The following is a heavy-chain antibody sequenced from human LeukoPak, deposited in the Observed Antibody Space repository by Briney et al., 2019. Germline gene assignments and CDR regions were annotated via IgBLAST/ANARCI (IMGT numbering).Heavy chain of an antibody. CDR3: ARGGLGDSRGYQDIQFDY. Sequence: SVKVSCKASGGTFSSYAISWVRQAPGQGLEWMGGTIPIFGTANYAQKLQGRATITADESTSTAYMEMSSLRSEDPAVFYYARGGLGDSRGYQDIQFDYGGQGTLVTVSS. D-gene: IGHD3-22*01. CDR2: TIPIFGTA. J-gene: IGHJ4*02. CDR1: GGTFSSYA. V-gene: IGHV1-69*13.